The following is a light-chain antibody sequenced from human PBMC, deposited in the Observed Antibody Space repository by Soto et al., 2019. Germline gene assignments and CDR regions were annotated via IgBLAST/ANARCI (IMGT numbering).Light chain of an antibody. J-gene: IGKJ1*01. CDR1: QSVSSN. CDR3: QQHNNWPPPWT. V-gene: IGKV3D-15*01. CDR2: GAS. Sequence: EIVMTQSPATLSVSPGERATLSCRASQSVSSNLAWYQQKPGQAPRLLIYGASTRATGIPARFSGSGSGTEFTLTISSLQSEDFEVYFCQQHNNWPPPWTFGQGTKVKIK.